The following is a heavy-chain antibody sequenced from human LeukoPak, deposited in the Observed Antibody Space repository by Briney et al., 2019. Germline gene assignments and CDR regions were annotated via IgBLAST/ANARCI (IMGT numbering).Heavy chain of an antibody. CDR2: ISSSSSTI. CDR3: ARIYCGGGTCHSPFDY. D-gene: IGHD2-15*01. J-gene: IGHJ4*02. Sequence: PGGSLRLSCAASGFTFSSYSMNWVRQAPGKGLEWVSYISSSSSTIYYADSVKGRFTISRDNAKNSLYLQMDSLSAEDTAVYYCARIYCGGGTCHSPFDYWGQGTLVTVSS. CDR1: GFTFSSYS. V-gene: IGHV3-48*04.